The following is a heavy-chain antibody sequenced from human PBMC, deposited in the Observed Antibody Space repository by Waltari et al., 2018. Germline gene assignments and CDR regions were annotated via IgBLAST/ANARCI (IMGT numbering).Heavy chain of an antibody. CDR1: GYTLTELS. Sequence: QVQLVQSGAEVKKPGASVKVSCKVSGYTLTELSMHWVRQAPGKGLEWMGGCDPEDGETIYEQKFQGRVTMTEDTSTDTAYMELSSLRFEDTAVYYCATDGSGSYLGYYYYGMDVWGQGTTVTVSS. D-gene: IGHD3-10*01. CDR2: CDPEDGET. J-gene: IGHJ6*02. V-gene: IGHV1-24*01. CDR3: ATDGSGSYLGYYYYGMDV.